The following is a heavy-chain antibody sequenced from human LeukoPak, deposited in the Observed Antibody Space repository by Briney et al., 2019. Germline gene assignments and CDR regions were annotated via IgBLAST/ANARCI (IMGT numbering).Heavy chain of an antibody. D-gene: IGHD3-22*01. CDR1: GGSISSYY. Sequence: SETLSLTCTVSGGSISSYYWSWIRQPPGKGLEWIGYIYYSGSTNYNPSLKSRVTISVDTSKNQFSLKLSSVTAADTAVYYCARDFRANYYDSSGYTLYNWFDAWGQGTLVTVSS. CDR3: ARDFRANYYDSSGYTLYNWFDA. J-gene: IGHJ5*02. CDR2: IYYSGST. V-gene: IGHV4-59*01.